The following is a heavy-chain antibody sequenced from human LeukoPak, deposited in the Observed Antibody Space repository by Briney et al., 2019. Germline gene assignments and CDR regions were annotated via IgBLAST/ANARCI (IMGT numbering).Heavy chain of an antibody. CDR1: GGSISSSSYY. J-gene: IGHJ4*02. CDR2: FSYSGST. V-gene: IGHV4-39*01. Sequence: PSETLSLTCAVSGGSISSSSYYWGWIRQPPGKGLEWVASFSYSGSTYYNPSLKSRVTISVDTSKSQFSLKLSSVTAADTAVYYCARNAVEQQLAYFDCWGQGTLVTVSS. D-gene: IGHD6-13*01. CDR3: ARNAVEQQLAYFDC.